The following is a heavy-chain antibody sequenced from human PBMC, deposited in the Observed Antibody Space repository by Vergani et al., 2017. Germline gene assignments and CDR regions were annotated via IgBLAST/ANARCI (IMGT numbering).Heavy chain of an antibody. CDR3: AKDLLVGDYGDTRD. D-gene: IGHD4-17*01. Sequence: EVQLLESGGGLVQPGGSLRLSCAASGFTFSSYAMSWVRQAPGKGLEWVSAISGSGGSTYYADSVKGRFNISRDNSKNTLYLQMNSLRAEDTAVYYCAKDLLVGDYGDTRDWGQGTLVTVSS. J-gene: IGHJ4*02. CDR2: ISGSGGST. CDR1: GFTFSSYA. V-gene: IGHV3-23*01.